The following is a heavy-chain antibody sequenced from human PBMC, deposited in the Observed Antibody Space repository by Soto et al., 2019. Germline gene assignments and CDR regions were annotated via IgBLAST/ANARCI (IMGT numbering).Heavy chain of an antibody. Sequence: TLSLTCPVSGGSISISSYYWGCIRQPPGKGLEWIGSIYYSGSTYYNPSLKSRVTISVDTSKNQFSLKLSSVTAADTAVYYCAKYLPSVTEDVYSNGPTRVFEIWGKGSRVTV. CDR2: IYYSGST. V-gene: IGHV4-39*01. D-gene: IGHD3-22*01. CDR3: AKYLPSVTEDVYSNGPTRVFEI. CDR1: GGSISISSYY. J-gene: IGHJ3*02.